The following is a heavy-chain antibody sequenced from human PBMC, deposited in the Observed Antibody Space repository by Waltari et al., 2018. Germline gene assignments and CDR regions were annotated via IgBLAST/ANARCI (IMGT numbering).Heavy chain of an antibody. D-gene: IGHD6-13*01. Sequence: EVQLVESGGGLVQPGGSLRLSCAASGFTFSSYDMHWVRQATGNGLEWVSAIGTAGDTYYPGSVKGRFTISRGNAKNSLYLQMNSLRAGDTAVYYCARAGIAAAGTNYYYYGMDVWGQGTTVTVSS. CDR1: GFTFSSYD. V-gene: IGHV3-13*01. CDR2: IGTAGDT. J-gene: IGHJ6*02. CDR3: ARAGIAAAGTNYYYYGMDV.